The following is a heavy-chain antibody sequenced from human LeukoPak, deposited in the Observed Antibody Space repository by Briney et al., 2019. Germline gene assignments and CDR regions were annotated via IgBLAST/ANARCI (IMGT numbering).Heavy chain of an antibody. J-gene: IGHJ4*02. V-gene: IGHV3-23*01. Sequence: GGSLRLSCAASGFTLSSYAMSWVRQAPGKGLEWVSAISVSGNTYHADSVKGRFTIYRDSTKNTLYLQMNRLRAEDAAVYYCAKAPVTTCSGAYCYPFDYWGQGTLVTVSS. CDR2: ISVSGNT. CDR1: GFTLSSYA. D-gene: IGHD2-21*01. CDR3: AKAPVTTCSGAYCYPFDY.